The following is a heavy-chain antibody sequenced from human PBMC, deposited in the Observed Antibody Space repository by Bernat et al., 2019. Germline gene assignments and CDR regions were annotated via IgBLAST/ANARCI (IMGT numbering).Heavy chain of an antibody. J-gene: IGHJ5*02. Sequence: QVQLQESGPGLVKPSETLSLTCTVSGGSISSYYWSWIRQPPGKGLEWIGYIYYSGSTNYNPSLKSRVTISVDTSKNQFSLKLSSVAAADTAVYYCAGSPRYSSGWGFDPWGQGTLVTVSS. CDR3: AGSPRYSSGWGFDP. D-gene: IGHD6-19*01. CDR2: IYYSGST. CDR1: GGSISSYY. V-gene: IGHV4-59*01.